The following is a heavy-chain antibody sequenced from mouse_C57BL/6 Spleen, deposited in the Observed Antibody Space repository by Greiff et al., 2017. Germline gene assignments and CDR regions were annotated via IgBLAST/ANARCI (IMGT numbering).Heavy chain of an antibody. V-gene: IGHV1-19*01. J-gene: IGHJ4*01. CDR3: ARFHGNYEGMDY. CDR1: GYTFTDYY. D-gene: IGHD2-1*01. Sequence: VQLQQSGPVLVKPGASVKMSCKASGYTFTDYYMNWVKQSHGKSLEWIGVINPYNGGTSYNQKFKGKATLTVDKSSSTAYMELNSLTSEDSAVYYCARFHGNYEGMDYWGQGTSVTVSS. CDR2: INPYNGGT.